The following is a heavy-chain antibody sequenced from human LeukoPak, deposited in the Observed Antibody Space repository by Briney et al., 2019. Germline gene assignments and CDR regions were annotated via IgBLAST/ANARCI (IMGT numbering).Heavy chain of an antibody. V-gene: IGHV3-7*01. D-gene: IGHD6-19*01. CDR2: IREDGGEK. J-gene: IGHJ4*02. CDR3: ARLIPPYYLSGWSDY. CDR1: GFTFRSYW. Sequence: GGSLRLSCAASGFTFRSYWMSWVRQAPGKGLEWVASIREDGGEKYSLDSVKGRFTISRGNAKNSLYLQMNSLRAEDTAVYYCARLIPPYYLSGWSDYWGQGTLVTVSS.